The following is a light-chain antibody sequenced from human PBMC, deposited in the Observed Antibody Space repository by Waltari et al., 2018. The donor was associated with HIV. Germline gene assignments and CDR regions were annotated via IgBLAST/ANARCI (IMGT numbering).Light chain of an antibody. CDR3: AVLDDTLGGGV. V-gene: IGLV1-47*01. CDR2: RDN. Sequence: QSVLTQPPSASGTPGQKVTISCSGGTANIGANFVFWFQQFPGTAPKLLSYRDNLRPSGGPARLSGFKFGTSASLTISGLRSDDEAHFFCAVLDDTLGGGVFGGGTKLTVL. J-gene: IGLJ2*01. CDR1: TANIGANF.